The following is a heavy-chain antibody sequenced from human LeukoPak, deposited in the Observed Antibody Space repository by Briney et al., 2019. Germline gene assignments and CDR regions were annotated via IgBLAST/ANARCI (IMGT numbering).Heavy chain of an antibody. J-gene: IGHJ4*02. V-gene: IGHV5-51*01. CDR2: IYPGDSDT. CDR3: ARQTMVTTPFDY. Sequence: GESLKISCKGSGYSFNTYWIGWVRQMPGKGLEWMGIIYPGDSDTRYSPSFQGQVTISADKSISTAYLQWRSLKASDTAIYYCARQTMVTTPFDYWGQGTLVTVSS. D-gene: IGHD4-17*01. CDR1: GYSFNTYW.